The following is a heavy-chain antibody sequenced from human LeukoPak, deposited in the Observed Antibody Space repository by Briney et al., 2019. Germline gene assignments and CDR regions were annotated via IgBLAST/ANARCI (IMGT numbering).Heavy chain of an antibody. CDR2: MNPNSGNT. V-gene: IGHV1-8*03. J-gene: IGHJ4*02. Sequence: GASVKVSCKASGYTFTSYYMHWVRQAPGQGLEWMGWMNPNSGNTGYAQKFQGRVTITRNTSISTAYMELSSLRSEDTAVYYCARSPPVARFAHIVVVTAPPAYYFDYWGQGTLVTVSS. CDR1: GYTFTSYY. D-gene: IGHD2-21*02. CDR3: ARSPPVARFAHIVVVTAPPAYYFDY.